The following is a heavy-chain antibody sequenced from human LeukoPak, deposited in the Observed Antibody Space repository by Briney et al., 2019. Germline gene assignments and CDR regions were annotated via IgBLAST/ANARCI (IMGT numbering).Heavy chain of an antibody. CDR3: ARRGWGFGEPKRDHDTFDI. V-gene: IGHV5-51*01. CDR2: IYPGDSDA. J-gene: IGHJ3*02. CDR1: GYIFTNYW. Sequence: GASLQISCKGSGYIFTNYWIAWVRQLPGQGLEWMAIIYPGDSDARYSPSFQGQVTISVDKSISTTYLRWSSLKASDTAMYYCARRGWGFGEPKRDHDTFDIWGQGTMVTVSS. D-gene: IGHD3-10*01.